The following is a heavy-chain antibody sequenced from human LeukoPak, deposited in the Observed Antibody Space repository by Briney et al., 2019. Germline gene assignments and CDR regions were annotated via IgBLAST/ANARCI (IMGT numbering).Heavy chain of an antibody. CDR3: ARVVAVAGTYYYYYMDV. Sequence: SETLSLTCTVSGGSISSYYWSWIRQPPGKGLERIGYIYYSGSTNYNPSLKSRVTISLDTSKNQFSLKLSSATAADTAVYYCARVVAVAGTYYYYYMDVWGKGTTVTVSS. D-gene: IGHD6-19*01. CDR2: IYYSGST. CDR1: GGSISSYY. V-gene: IGHV4-59*01. J-gene: IGHJ6*03.